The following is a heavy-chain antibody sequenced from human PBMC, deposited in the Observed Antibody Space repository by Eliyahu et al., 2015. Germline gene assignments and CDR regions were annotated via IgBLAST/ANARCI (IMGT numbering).Heavy chain of an antibody. CDR2: ISYDGSNK. CDR3: AKDLSLKGAFDY. CDR1: GFXFSSYG. D-gene: IGHD3-10*01. J-gene: IGHJ4*02. V-gene: IGHV3-30*18. Sequence: QVQLVESGGGVVQPGRSXXLSCXASGFXFSSYGMHWGRQAPGKGVEWVAVISYDGSNKYYADSVKGRFTISRDNSKNTLYLQMNSLRAEDTAVYYCAKDLSLKGAFDYWGQGTLVTVSS.